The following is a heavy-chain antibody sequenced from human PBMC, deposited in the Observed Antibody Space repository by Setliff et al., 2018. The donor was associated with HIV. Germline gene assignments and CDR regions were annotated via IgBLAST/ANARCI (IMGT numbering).Heavy chain of an antibody. V-gene: IGHV7-4-1*02. Sequence: ASVKVSCKASGYTFTTYSMNWVRQAPGQGLEWMGWINTNTGYPTYAQGFTGRFVFSLDTSVSTAYLQISSLKAEDTAVYYCARNYYDVWSLSFGGWFDPWGQGTLVTVSS. CDR2: INTNTGYP. J-gene: IGHJ5*02. D-gene: IGHD3-3*01. CDR3: ARNYYDVWSLSFGGWFDP. CDR1: GYTFTTYS.